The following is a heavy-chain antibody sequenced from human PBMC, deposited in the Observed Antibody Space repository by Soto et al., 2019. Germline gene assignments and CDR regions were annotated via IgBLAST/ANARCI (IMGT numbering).Heavy chain of an antibody. CDR1: GYTFSKYW. CDR2: VYPGGSDT. Sequence: ESLKISCQASGYTFSKYWIAWVRQMPGKGLEYVGIVYPGGSDTRYSPSFQGQVTISVDTSTSTAYMQWNSLKASDSAMYYCARRIKEDSGSSTYYSGFDVWGRGTTVTVS. J-gene: IGHJ6*02. CDR3: ARRIKEDSGSSTYYSGFDV. V-gene: IGHV5-51*01. D-gene: IGHD5-12*01.